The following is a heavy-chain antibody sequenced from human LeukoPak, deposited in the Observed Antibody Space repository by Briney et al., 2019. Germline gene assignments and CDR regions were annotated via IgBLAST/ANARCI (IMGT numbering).Heavy chain of an antibody. CDR1: GFTFSSYS. Sequence: GGSLRLSCAASGFTFSSYSMNWARQAPGKGLEWVSSISSSSSYIYYADSVKGRFTISRDNAKNSLYLQMNSLRAEDTAVYYCARFRDSGSYYYYCGMDVWGQGTTVTVSS. D-gene: IGHD1-26*01. CDR3: ARFRDSGSYYYYCGMDV. CDR2: ISSSSSYI. J-gene: IGHJ6*02. V-gene: IGHV3-21*01.